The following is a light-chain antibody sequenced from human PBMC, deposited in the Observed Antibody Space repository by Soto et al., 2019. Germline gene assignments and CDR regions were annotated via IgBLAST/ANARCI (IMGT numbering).Light chain of an antibody. V-gene: IGKV3-11*01. CDR1: QSVSSY. J-gene: IGKJ2*01. CDR3: QQYGTSPRT. Sequence: EIVLTQSPATLSLSPGERATLSCRASQSVSSYLAWYQQKPGQAPRLLIYDAANRATGIPARIGGSGSGTDFTLTISRLQPEDFAVYYCQQYGTSPRTFGQGTKVDIK. CDR2: DAA.